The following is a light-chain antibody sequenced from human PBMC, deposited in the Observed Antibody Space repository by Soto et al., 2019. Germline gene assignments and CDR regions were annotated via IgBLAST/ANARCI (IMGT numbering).Light chain of an antibody. CDR3: MQALQTPFT. CDR1: QSLLHSNGYNY. CDR2: LGS. J-gene: IGKJ3*01. Sequence: DIVMTQSPLSLPVTPGEPASISCRSSQSLLHSNGYNYLDWYLQKPGQSPQLLIYLGSNRASGVXDXXSGSGSGTDFTLKINRVEAEDVGVYYCMQALQTPFTFGPGPKVDMK. V-gene: IGKV2-28*01.